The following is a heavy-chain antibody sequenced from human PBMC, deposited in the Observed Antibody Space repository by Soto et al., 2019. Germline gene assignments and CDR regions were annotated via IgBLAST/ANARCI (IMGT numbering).Heavy chain of an antibody. CDR1: GGSISSYY. V-gene: IGHV4-4*07. Sequence: SETLSLTCTVSGGSISSYYWSWIRQPAGNGLEWIGRIYTSGSTNYNPSLKSRVTMSVDTSKNQFSLKLSSVTAADTAVYYCARDRPKWEHNWFDPWGQGTLVTVSS. CDR2: IYTSGST. J-gene: IGHJ5*02. D-gene: IGHD1-26*01. CDR3: ARDRPKWEHNWFDP.